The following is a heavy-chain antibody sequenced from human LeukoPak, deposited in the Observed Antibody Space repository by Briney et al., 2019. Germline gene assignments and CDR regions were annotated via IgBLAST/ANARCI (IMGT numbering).Heavy chain of an antibody. D-gene: IGHD2-2*02. CDR1: GYTFTSYG. CDR3: ARKIPSYCSSSSCYTYFDY. J-gene: IGHJ4*02. Sequence: GASVKVSCKASGYTFTSYGITWVRQAPGQGLEWMGWISAYNGNTNYAQKLQGRVTMTTDTSTSTAYMELRSLGSDDTAVYYCARKIPSYCSSSSCYTYFDYWGQGTLVTVSS. CDR2: ISAYNGNT. V-gene: IGHV1-18*01.